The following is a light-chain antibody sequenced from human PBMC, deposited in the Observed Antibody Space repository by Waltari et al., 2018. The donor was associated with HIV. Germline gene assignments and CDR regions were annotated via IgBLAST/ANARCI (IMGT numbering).Light chain of an antibody. J-gene: IGKJ4*01. V-gene: IGKV1-39*01. Sequence: DIQMTQSPSSLSASIGDRVTITCRASQTIETYFNWYQQKPGKAPILLIHGASTLQSGVPSRFSGSGSGTQFTLTISTLQPEDCGIYYCQQSYSTPLTFDGGT. CDR3: QQSYSTPLT. CDR2: GAS. CDR1: QTIETY.